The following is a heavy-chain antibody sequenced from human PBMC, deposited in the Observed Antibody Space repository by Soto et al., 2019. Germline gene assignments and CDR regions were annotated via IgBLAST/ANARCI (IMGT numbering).Heavy chain of an antibody. J-gene: IGHJ6*02. CDR2: MNPNSGNT. CDR3: ASGGSAAITRAPGYYGMDV. CDR1: GYTFTSYD. V-gene: IGHV1-8*01. D-gene: IGHD2-2*02. Sequence: GASMKVSCKASGYTFTSYDINWVRQATGQGLEWMGWMNPNSGNTGYAQKFQGRVTMTRNTSISTAYMELSSLRSEDTAVYYCASGGSAAITRAPGYYGMDVWGQGTTVTVSS.